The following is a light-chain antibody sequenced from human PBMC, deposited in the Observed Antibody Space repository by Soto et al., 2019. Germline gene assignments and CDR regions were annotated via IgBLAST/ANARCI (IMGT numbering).Light chain of an antibody. Sequence: DIVMTQSPLSLPVTPGEPASISCRSSQSLLHSNGYNCLDWYLQKPGQSPQLLIYLGSNRVSGVPDRFSGSGSGTDFTLKISRVEAEDVGVYYCMQALQTPVTFGGGTKVEIK. CDR3: MQALQTPVT. CDR2: LGS. J-gene: IGKJ4*01. V-gene: IGKV2-28*01. CDR1: QSLLHSNGYNC.